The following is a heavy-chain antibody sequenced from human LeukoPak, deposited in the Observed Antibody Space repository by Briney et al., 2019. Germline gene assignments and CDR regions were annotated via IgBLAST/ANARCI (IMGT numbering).Heavy chain of an antibody. J-gene: IGHJ4*02. CDR1: GYTFTGYY. CDR3: ATAFKYGSGSYYFDY. Sequence: ASVKVSCKASGYTFTGYYMHWVRQAPGQGLEWMGWLNPNSGGTNYAQKFQGRVTMTRDTSISTAYMELSRLRSDDTAVYYCATAFKYGSGSYYFDYWGQGTLVTVSS. D-gene: IGHD3-10*01. CDR2: LNPNSGGT. V-gene: IGHV1-2*02.